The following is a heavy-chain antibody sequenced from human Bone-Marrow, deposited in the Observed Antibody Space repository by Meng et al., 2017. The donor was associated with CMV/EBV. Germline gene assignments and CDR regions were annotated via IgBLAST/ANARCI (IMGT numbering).Heavy chain of an antibody. J-gene: IGHJ4*02. CDR1: GFIFSNDE. CDR3: ARDQASPYSGSAPDVDY. V-gene: IGHV3-48*03. Sequence: GESLKISCEASGFIFSNDEMNWVRQAPGKGLEWVSYISNSGTTTHYADSVKGRFVISRDNAKNSLYLQMNSLRADDTAVYYCARDQASPYSGSAPDVDYWGQGTLVTVSS. CDR2: ISNSGTTT. D-gene: IGHD6-19*01.